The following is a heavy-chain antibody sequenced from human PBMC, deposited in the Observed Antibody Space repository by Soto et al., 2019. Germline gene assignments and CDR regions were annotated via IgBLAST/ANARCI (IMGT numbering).Heavy chain of an antibody. CDR2: IWYDGSNY. CDR3: ARPNSIVATRRFYFDY. CDR1: GFTFSSYG. V-gene: IGHV3-33*01. J-gene: IGHJ4*02. D-gene: IGHD5-12*01. Sequence: QVQLVESGGGVVQPGRSLRLSCAASGFTFSSYGMHWVRQAPGKGLEWVAVIWYDGSNYYYADSVKGRFAISRDNSKNTLYLQMTSLRAEDTAVYYCARPNSIVATRRFYFDYWGRGTLVTVSS.